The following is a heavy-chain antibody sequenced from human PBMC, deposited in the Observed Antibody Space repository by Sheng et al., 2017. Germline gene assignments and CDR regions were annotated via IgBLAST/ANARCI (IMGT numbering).Heavy chain of an antibody. V-gene: IGHV4-31*11. J-gene: IGHJ4*02. CDR2: IFYSGST. CDR1: GDSVTSGTFY. CDR3: ARDSSGYHFLDY. Sequence: QVQLQESGPGLVKPSQTLSLTCAVSGDSVTSGTFYWTWIRQHPGEGLEWIGYIFYSGSTYYNPSLQSRVIISLDTSKNQFSLKLNSVTAADTAPYYCARDSSGYHFLDYWGQGTLVTVSS. D-gene: IGHD3-22*01.